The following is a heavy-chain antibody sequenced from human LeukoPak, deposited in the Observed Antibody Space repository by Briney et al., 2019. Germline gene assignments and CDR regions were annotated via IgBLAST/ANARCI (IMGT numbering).Heavy chain of an antibody. CDR3: ARDLEMALYGSGNHYYYGMDV. Sequence: PGRSLRLSCAASGFTFSSYAMHWVRQAPGKGLEWVAVISYDGSNKYYADSVKGRFTISRDNSKNTLYLQMNSLRAGDTAVYYCARDLEMALYGSGNHYYYGMDVWGKGTTVTVSS. D-gene: IGHD3-10*01. J-gene: IGHJ6*04. V-gene: IGHV3-30*04. CDR1: GFTFSSYA. CDR2: ISYDGSNK.